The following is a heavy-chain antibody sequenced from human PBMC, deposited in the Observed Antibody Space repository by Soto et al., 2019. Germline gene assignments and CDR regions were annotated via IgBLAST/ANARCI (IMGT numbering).Heavy chain of an antibody. V-gene: IGHV3-21*01. D-gene: IGHD6-13*01. J-gene: IGHJ6*02. CDR3: ARYSRIAFYYYYGMDV. CDR2: TSSSSSYI. Sequence: EVQLVESGGGLVKPGGSLRLSCAASGFTFSSYSMNWVRQAPGKGLEWVSSTSSSSSYIYYADSVKGRFTISRDNAKNSLYLQMNSLRAEDTAVYYCARYSRIAFYYYYGMDVWGQGTTVTVSS. CDR1: GFTFSSYS.